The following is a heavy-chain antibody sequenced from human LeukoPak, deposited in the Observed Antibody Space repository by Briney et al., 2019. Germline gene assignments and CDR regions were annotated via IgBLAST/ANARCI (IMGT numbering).Heavy chain of an antibody. CDR3: ARDVRGGSDEEADY. Sequence: GGSLRLSCAASGSSFSRYAMYWVRQAPGKGLEWVAVKSYDGSDEFYADSVKGRFTISRDNSKNMLYLQMNSLRVEDTAVYYCARDVRGGSDEEADYWGQGTLVTVSS. V-gene: IGHV3-30*04. CDR1: GSSFSRYA. J-gene: IGHJ4*02. D-gene: IGHD1-26*01. CDR2: KSYDGSDE.